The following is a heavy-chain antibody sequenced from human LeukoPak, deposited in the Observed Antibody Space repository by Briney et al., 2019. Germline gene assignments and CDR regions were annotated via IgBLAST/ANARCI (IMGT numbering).Heavy chain of an antibody. CDR3: ARAPGEGWFDP. CDR1: GFTFSSYW. D-gene: IGHD4-17*01. J-gene: IGHJ5*02. V-gene: IGHV3-7*01. Sequence: GGALRLSCAASGFTFSSYWMSWVRQAPGKGLEGVASIKQDGSEKYYVDSVKGRFTISRDNAKNSLYLQMNSLRAEDTALYYCARAPGEGWFDPWGQGTLVTVSS. CDR2: IKQDGSEK.